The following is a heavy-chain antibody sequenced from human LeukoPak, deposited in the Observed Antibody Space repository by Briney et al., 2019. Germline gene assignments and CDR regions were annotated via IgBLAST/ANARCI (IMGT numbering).Heavy chain of an antibody. CDR1: GFTFDGYA. V-gene: IGHV3-9*01. CDR2: ISWNSGSI. CDR3: AKVVNYYYGMDV. J-gene: IGHJ6*02. D-gene: IGHD2-21*01. Sequence: GGSLRLSCAASGFTFDGYAMHWVRQAPGKGLEWVPGISWNSGSIGYADSVKGRFTISRDNAKNSLYLQMSSLRTEDTALYYCAKVVNYYYGMDVWGQGTTVTVSS.